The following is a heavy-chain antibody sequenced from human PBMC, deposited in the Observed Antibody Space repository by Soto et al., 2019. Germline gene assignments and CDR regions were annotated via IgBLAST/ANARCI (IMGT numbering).Heavy chain of an antibody. CDR3: ATNGFTIFGVVILTRDAFDI. CDR1: GYTFTSYG. Sequence: ASVKVSCKASGYTFTSYGISWVRQAPGQGLEWMGWISAYNGNTNYAQKLQGRVTMTTDTSTSTAYMELRSLRSDDTAVYYCATNGFTIFGVVILTRDAFDIWGQGTMVTVSS. V-gene: IGHV1-18*01. J-gene: IGHJ3*02. CDR2: ISAYNGNT. D-gene: IGHD3-3*01.